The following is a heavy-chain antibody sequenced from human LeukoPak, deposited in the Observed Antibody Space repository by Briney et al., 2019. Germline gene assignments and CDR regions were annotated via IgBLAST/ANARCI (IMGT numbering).Heavy chain of an antibody. J-gene: IGHJ1*01. V-gene: IGHV3-30*18. Sequence: GGSLRLSCAASGFTFSSYGMHWVRQAPGKGLEWVAVISYDGSNKYYADSVKGRFTISRDNSKNTLYLQMNSLRAEDTAVYYCAKTKQYDYVWGTWGQGTLVTVSS. CDR1: GFTFSSYG. CDR3: AKTKQYDYVWGT. D-gene: IGHD3-16*01. CDR2: ISYDGSNK.